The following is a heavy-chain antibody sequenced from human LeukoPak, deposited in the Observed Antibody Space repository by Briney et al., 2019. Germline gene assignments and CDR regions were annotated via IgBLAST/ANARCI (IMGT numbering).Heavy chain of an antibody. Sequence: GGSLRLSCAASGFTISSYGMHWVRQAPGKGLEWVAVIWYDGSNKYYADSVKGRFTISRDNSKNTLYLQMNSLRAEDTAVYYCARSSRPRDGGSGSYSLGYWGQGTLVTVSS. D-gene: IGHD3-10*01. CDR3: ARSSRPRDGGSGSYSLGY. CDR2: IWYDGSNK. CDR1: GFTISSYG. J-gene: IGHJ4*02. V-gene: IGHV3-33*01.